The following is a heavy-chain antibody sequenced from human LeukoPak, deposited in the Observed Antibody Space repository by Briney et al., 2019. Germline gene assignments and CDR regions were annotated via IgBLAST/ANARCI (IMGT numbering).Heavy chain of an antibody. Sequence: GGSLRHSCAASGFTFSSYWMSWVRQAPGRGLEWVANIKQNGSEKYYVDSVRGRFTISRDNAKNSLYLQMNSLKAEDTAVYYCASVQPPAEGDWFDPWGQGTLVTVSS. CDR2: IKQNGSEK. CDR3: ASVQPPAEGDWFDP. V-gene: IGHV3-7*01. D-gene: IGHD6-25*01. CDR1: GFTFSSYW. J-gene: IGHJ5*02.